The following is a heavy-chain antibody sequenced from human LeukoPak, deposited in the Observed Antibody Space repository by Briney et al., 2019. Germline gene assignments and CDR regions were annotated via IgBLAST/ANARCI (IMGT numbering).Heavy chain of an antibody. CDR3: ARAHSSGYPDY. J-gene: IGHJ4*02. CDR2: IYYSGST. D-gene: IGHD3-22*01. Sequence: SETLSPTCTVSGGSISSYYWSWIRQPPGKGLEWIGYIYYSGSTNYNPSLKSRVTISVDTSKNQFSLKLSSVTAADTAVYYCARAHSSGYPDYWGQGTLVTVSS. V-gene: IGHV4-59*01. CDR1: GGSISSYY.